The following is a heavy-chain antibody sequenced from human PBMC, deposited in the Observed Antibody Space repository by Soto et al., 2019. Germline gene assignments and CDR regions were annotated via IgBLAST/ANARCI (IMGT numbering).Heavy chain of an antibody. CDR2: IYYSGST. V-gene: IGHV4-39*01. CDR1: GGSISSSSYY. CDR3: ARSTSAFGSGSYYNYFDY. J-gene: IGHJ4*02. Sequence: SETLSLTCVVSGGSISSSSYYWGWIRQPPGKGLEWIGTIYYSGSTYYNPSLKSRVTISVDTSKNQFSLKLTSVTAADTAVYYCARSTSAFGSGSYYNYFDYWGQGTLVTVSS. D-gene: IGHD3-10*01.